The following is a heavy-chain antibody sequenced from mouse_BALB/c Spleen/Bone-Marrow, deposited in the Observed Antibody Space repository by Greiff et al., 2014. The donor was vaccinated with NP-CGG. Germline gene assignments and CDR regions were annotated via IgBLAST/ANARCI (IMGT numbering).Heavy chain of an antibody. CDR3: ARDGIDY. J-gene: IGHJ2*01. D-gene: IGHD1-2*01. Sequence: QVQLQQPGAELVRPGSSVKISCKASGYTFSSYWMNWVKQRPGQGLEWIGQIYPGDGDTNYNGKFKGKATLTADKSSSTAYMQLSSLTSEDSAVYFCARDGIDYWGQGTTLTVSS. CDR2: IYPGDGDT. CDR1: GYTFSSYW. V-gene: IGHV1-80*01.